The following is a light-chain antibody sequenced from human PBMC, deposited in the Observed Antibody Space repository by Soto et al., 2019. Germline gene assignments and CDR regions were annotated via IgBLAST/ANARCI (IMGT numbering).Light chain of an antibody. Sequence: EIALTQSPATLSVSPGERATLSCRASQSVRNNLAWYQQKPGQAPRLLIYGASTRATGIPARISGSGSGTEFTLTISSLQSEDFAVYYCQQYNNWPPWTFGQGTKVEIK. CDR1: QSVRNN. CDR2: GAS. V-gene: IGKV3-15*01. J-gene: IGKJ1*01. CDR3: QQYNNWPPWT.